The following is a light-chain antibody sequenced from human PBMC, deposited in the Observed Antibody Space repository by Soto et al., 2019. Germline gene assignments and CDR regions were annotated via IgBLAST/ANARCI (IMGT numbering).Light chain of an antibody. CDR3: QKYSSAPFT. CDR2: AAS. CDR1: QGITNF. J-gene: IGKJ3*01. V-gene: IGKV1-27*01. Sequence: DIQMTQSPSSLSASVGDRVTITCRASQGITNFLAWYQQKPGTVPKLLIYAASTLQSAVPSRFSGSGFGTVFTLHISSLQPEDVATNYCQKYSSAPFTFGPGTKGDIK.